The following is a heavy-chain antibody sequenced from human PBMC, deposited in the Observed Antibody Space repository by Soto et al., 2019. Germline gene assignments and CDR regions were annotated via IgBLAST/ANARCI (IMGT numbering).Heavy chain of an antibody. V-gene: IGHV2-5*01. CDR1: GFSLSTSGVG. D-gene: IGHD6-13*01. J-gene: IGHJ4*02. CDR3: AYRRRLADVVGQQLAPPYFDY. CDR2: IYWNDDK. Sequence: QITLKESGPTLAKPTQTLTLTCTFSGFSLSTSGVGVGWIRQPPGKALEWLALIYWNDDKRYSPSLKSRLTITKDTSRNHVVLTKANKDPVDTATDSCAYRRRLADVVGQQLAPPYFDYWGQGTLVTVSA.